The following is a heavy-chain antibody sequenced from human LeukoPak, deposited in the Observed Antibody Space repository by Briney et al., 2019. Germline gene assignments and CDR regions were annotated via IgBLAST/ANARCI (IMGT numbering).Heavy chain of an antibody. D-gene: IGHD6-13*01. CDR2: MNPNSGNT. J-gene: IGHJ5*02. CDR1: GYTFTSYD. CDR3: ARSPPHAAAGINWFDP. Sequence: GASVKVYCKASGYTFTSYDINWVRQATGQGLEWMGWMNPNSGNTGYAQKFQGRVTMTRNTSISTAYMELSSLRSEDTAVYYCARSPPHAAAGINWFDPWGQGTLVTVSS. V-gene: IGHV1-8*02.